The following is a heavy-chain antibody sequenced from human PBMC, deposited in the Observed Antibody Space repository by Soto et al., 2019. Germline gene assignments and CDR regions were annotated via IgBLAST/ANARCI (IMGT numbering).Heavy chain of an antibody. CDR3: ARDTNGLHY. CDR2: ISTDGSIT. V-gene: IGHV3-74*01. D-gene: IGHD2-8*01. J-gene: IGHJ4*02. Sequence: GGSLRLSCAASGFTFDDYTMHWVRQAPGKGLVWVSRISTDGSITDYADSVKGRFTVSRDNAKNTLYLQMNSLRVDDTAVYYCARDTNGLHYWGQGTLVTVSS. CDR1: GFTFDDYT.